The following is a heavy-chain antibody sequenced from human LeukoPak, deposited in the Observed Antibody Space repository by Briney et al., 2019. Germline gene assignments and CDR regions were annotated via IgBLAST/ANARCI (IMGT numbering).Heavy chain of an antibody. CDR1: GGSFRGYY. J-gene: IGHJ4*02. V-gene: IGHV4-34*01. D-gene: IGHD2-2*01. Sequence: SSETLSLTCAVYGGSFRGYYWSWIRQPPGKELEWIGEINHSGSTNYNPSLKSRVTISLDTSMKKFSLKLNSVTAADTAVYYCASTERCSTTCPLDYWGQGTLVTVSS. CDR3: ASTERCSTTCPLDY. CDR2: INHSGST.